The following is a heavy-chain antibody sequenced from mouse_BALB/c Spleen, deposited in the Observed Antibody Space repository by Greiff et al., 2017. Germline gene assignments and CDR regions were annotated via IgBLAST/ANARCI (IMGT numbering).Heavy chain of an antibody. Sequence: EVQLQQSGAELVKPGASVKLSCTASGFNIKDTYMHWVKQRPEQGLEWIGRIDPANGNTKYDPKFQGKATITADTSSNTAYLQLSSLTSEDTAVYYCARDYYGFAWFAYWGQGTLVTVSA. D-gene: IGHD1-1*01. CDR3: ARDYYGFAWFAY. J-gene: IGHJ3*01. CDR1: GFNIKDTY. CDR2: IDPANGNT. V-gene: IGHV14-3*02.